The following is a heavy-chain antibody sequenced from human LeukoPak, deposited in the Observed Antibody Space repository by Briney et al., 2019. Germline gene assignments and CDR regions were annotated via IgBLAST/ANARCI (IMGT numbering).Heavy chain of an antibody. CDR3: ARSPRVDTAPAGY. Sequence: EASVKVSCKASGYTFTSYDINWVRQATGQGLEWMGWMNPNSGNTGYAQKFQDRVTMTRNTSISTAYMELSSLRSEDTAVYYCARSPRVDTAPAGYWGQGTLVTVSS. CDR2: MNPNSGNT. CDR1: GYTFTSYD. V-gene: IGHV1-8*01. D-gene: IGHD5-18*01. J-gene: IGHJ4*02.